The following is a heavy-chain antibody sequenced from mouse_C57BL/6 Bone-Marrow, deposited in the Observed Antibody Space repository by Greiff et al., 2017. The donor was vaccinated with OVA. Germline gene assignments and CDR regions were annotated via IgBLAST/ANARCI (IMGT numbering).Heavy chain of an antibody. J-gene: IGHJ1*03. CDR3: ARGGPYYYGSSHWYFDV. CDR2: INPYNGGT. V-gene: IGHV1-19*01. D-gene: IGHD1-1*01. Sequence: LVESGASVKMSCKASGYTFTDYYMNWVKQSHGKSLEWIGVINPYNGGTSYNQKFKGKATLTVDKSSSTAYMELNSRTSEDSAVYYCARGGPYYYGSSHWYFDVWGTGTTVTVSS. CDR1: GYTFTDYY.